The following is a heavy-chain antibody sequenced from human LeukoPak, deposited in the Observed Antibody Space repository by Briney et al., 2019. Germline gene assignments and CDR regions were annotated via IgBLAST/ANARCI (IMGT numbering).Heavy chain of an antibody. CDR2: IYHSGST. CDR1: GGSISSSNW. D-gene: IGHD2-2*02. Sequence: SETLSLTCAVSGGSISSSNWWSWVRQPPGKGLEWIGEIYHSGSTNYNPSLKSRVTISVDRSKNQFSLKLSSVTAADTAVYYCARGTVVVPAAILGGHDYWGQGTLVTVSS. CDR3: ARGTVVVPAAILGGHDY. V-gene: IGHV4-4*02. J-gene: IGHJ4*02.